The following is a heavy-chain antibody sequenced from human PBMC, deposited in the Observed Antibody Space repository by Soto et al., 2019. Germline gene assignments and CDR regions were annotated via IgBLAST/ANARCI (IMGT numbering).Heavy chain of an antibody. CDR2: IIPIFGTA. J-gene: IGHJ6*02. Sequence: GASVKVSCKASGGTFSSYAISWVRQAPGQGLEWMGGIIPIFGTANYAQKFQGRVTITADESTSTAYMELSNLRSEDTAVYYCARVSDTAMDPSIYGMDVWGQGTTVTVSS. CDR3: ARVSDTAMDPSIYGMDV. CDR1: GGTFSSYA. D-gene: IGHD5-18*01. V-gene: IGHV1-69*13.